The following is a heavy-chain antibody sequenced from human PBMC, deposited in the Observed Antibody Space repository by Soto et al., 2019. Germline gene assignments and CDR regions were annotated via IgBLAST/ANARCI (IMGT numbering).Heavy chain of an antibody. D-gene: IGHD1-7*01. CDR3: AGTTSHQWYSMDV. J-gene: IGHJ6*03. CDR1: GDSVSSNSAA. CDR2: TYYRSRWYN. Sequence: QVQLQESGPGLVKPSQTLSLTCAISGDSVSSNSAAWNWIRLSPSRGLEWLARTYYRSRWYNAYAVSVRSRITVNPDTSKIQFSLQLTSVTPEDTAVYYCAGTTSHQWYSMDVWGKGTTVTVSS. V-gene: IGHV6-1*01.